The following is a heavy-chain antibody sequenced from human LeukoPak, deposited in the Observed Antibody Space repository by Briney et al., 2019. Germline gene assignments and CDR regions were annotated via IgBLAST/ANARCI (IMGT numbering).Heavy chain of an antibody. J-gene: IGHJ4*02. CDR2: IRSKAYGGTT. CDR1: GFTFGDYA. CDR3: TWLRFLGWLSPSDY. V-gene: IGHV3-49*04. Sequence: GGSLRLSCKASGFTFGDYAMNWVRQAPGKGLEWVGFIRSKAYGGTTEYAASVRGRFTISRDDSKSIAYLQMNSLKTEDTAVYYCTWLRFLGWLSPSDYWGQGTLVTVSS. D-gene: IGHD3-3*01.